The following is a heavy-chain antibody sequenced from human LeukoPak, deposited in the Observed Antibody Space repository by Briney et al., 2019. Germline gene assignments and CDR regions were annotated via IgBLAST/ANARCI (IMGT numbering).Heavy chain of an antibody. D-gene: IGHD3-10*01. CDR3: AADHLWFGSDAFDI. J-gene: IGHJ3*02. CDR2: INPNSGGT. V-gene: IGHV1-2*04. Sequence: ASVKVSCKASGYTFTGYYMHWVRQAPAQGLEWMGWINPNSGGTNYAQKFRGWVTMTRDTSISTAYMELSSLRSEDTAVYYCAADHLWFGSDAFDIWGQGTMVTVSS. CDR1: GYTFTGYY.